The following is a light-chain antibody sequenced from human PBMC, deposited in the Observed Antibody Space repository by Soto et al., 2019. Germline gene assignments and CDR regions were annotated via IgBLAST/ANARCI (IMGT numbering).Light chain of an antibody. CDR3: QSYDSSLSGHVV. CDR1: SSNIGAGYD. CDR2: GNS. Sequence: QAVVTQPPSVSGAPGQRVTISCTGSSSNIGAGYDVHWYQQPPGTAPKLLIYGNSNRPSGVPDRFSGSKSGTSASLAITGLQAEDEADYYCQSYDSSLSGHVVFGGGTKLTVL. V-gene: IGLV1-40*01. J-gene: IGLJ2*01.